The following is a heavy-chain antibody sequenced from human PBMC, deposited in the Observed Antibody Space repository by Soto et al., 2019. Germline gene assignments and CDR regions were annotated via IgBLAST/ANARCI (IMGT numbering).Heavy chain of an antibody. CDR1: GFTFNSYG. Sequence: QVQVVESGGGVVQPGRSLTLSCAASGFTFNSYGMHWVRQAPGKGLEWVAVIWYDGSNKYYADSVKGRFIISRDNSKNTLYLQMNSPTAEDSAVYYCARGRRSGDYWGQGTLVTVSS. CDR3: ARGRRSGDY. CDR2: IWYDGSNK. D-gene: IGHD3-10*01. V-gene: IGHV3-33*01. J-gene: IGHJ4*02.